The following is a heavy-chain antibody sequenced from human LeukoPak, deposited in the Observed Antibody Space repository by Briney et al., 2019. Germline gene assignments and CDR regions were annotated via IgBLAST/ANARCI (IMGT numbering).Heavy chain of an antibody. J-gene: IGHJ4*02. CDR3: AKGSDSSGYYPYYFDY. D-gene: IGHD3-22*01. CDR1: GFTFSSYA. Sequence: PGGSLRLSCAASGFTFSSYAMSWVRQAPGKGLEWVSAISGSGGSTYYADSVKGRFTISRDNSKNTLYLQMNSLRAEDTAVYYCAKGSDSSGYYPYYFDYWGQGTLVTVSS. CDR2: ISGSGGST. V-gene: IGHV3-23*01.